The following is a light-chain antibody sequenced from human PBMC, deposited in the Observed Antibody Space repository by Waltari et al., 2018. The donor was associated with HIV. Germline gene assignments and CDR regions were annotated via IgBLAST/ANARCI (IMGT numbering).Light chain of an antibody. Sequence: DFQLTQSPSFLSASVGDRVVITCRASQGISSNLAWYQQKPGLAPKLLIYAASSLPSGVPSRFSGGGSGTQFTLTIRNLQPEDFATYYCQHLNSFPPFTFGPGTTVVVK. CDR2: AAS. V-gene: IGKV1-9*01. J-gene: IGKJ3*01. CDR1: QGISSN. CDR3: QHLNSFPPFT.